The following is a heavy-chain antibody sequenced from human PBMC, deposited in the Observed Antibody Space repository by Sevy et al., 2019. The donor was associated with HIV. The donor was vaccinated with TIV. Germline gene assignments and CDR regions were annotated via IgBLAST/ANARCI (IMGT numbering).Heavy chain of an antibody. Sequence: SETLSLTCTVSGGSITSLYWNWIRQPPGKGLEWIADIYYNGHINYNPSLKSRVTLSLDTSKNRFSLRLSSATAADTAMYYCAGENAWGRGYSWGQGTLVTVSS. J-gene: IGHJ4*02. V-gene: IGHV4-59*08. CDR2: IYYNGHI. CDR3: AGENAWGRGYS. D-gene: IGHD1-26*01. CDR1: GGSITSLY.